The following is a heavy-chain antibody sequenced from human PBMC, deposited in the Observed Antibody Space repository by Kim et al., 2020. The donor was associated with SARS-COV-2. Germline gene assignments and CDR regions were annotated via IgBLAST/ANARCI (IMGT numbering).Heavy chain of an antibody. V-gene: IGHV1-8*01. CDR3: ARSLMDV. J-gene: IGHJ6*02. CDR2: NSGNT. Sequence: NSGNTGYAQKFQGRVTMTRNTSISTAYMELSSLRSEDTAVYYCARSLMDVWGQGTTVTVSS.